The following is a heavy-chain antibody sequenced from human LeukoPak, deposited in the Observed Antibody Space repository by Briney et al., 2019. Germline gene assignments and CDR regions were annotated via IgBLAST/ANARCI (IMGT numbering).Heavy chain of an antibody. V-gene: IGHV4-34*01. CDR1: GGSFSGYY. Sequence: LTCAVXGGSFSGYYWSWIRQPPGKGLEWIGEINHSGSTNYNPSLTSRVTISVDTSKNQFSLKLGSVTAADTAVYYCARGPRVVTAPPDYWGQGTLVTVSS. D-gene: IGHD2-21*02. CDR3: ARGPRVVTAPPDY. J-gene: IGHJ4*02. CDR2: INHSGST.